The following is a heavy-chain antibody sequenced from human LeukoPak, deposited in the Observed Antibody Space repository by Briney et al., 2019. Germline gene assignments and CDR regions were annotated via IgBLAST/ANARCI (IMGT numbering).Heavy chain of an antibody. CDR3: ARDRLIAVAVVGYYYYGMDV. CDR2: ISAYNGNT. Sequence: APVKVSCKASGYTFTSYGISWVRQAPGQGLEWMGWISAYNGNTDYAQKLQGRVTMTTDTSTSTAYMELRSLRSDDTAVYYCARDRLIAVAVVGYYYYGMDVWGQGTTVTVSS. CDR1: GYTFTSYG. J-gene: IGHJ6*02. D-gene: IGHD6-19*01. V-gene: IGHV1-18*01.